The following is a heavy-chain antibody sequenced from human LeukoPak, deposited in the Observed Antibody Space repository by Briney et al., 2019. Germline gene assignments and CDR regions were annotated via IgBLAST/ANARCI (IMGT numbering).Heavy chain of an antibody. J-gene: IGHJ5*02. CDR1: GGSFSGYY. D-gene: IGHD2-15*01. CDR3: ARGQYCSGGSCYSDWFDP. CDR2: INHSGST. Sequence: SETLSLTCAVYGGSFSGYYWSWIRQPPGKGLEWIGEINHSGSTNYNPSLKSRVTISVDTSENQFSLKLSSVTAADTAVYYCARGQYCSGGSCYSDWFDPWGQGTLVTVSS. V-gene: IGHV4-34*01.